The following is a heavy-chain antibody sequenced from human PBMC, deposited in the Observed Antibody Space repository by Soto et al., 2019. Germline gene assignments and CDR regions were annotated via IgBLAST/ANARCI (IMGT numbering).Heavy chain of an antibody. CDR1: GFTFNNYA. CDR3: AKGRGGSGSIPHRVDF. CDR2: ISGGGDTT. J-gene: IGHJ4*02. Sequence: EVQLLESGGGLVQPGGSLRLSCAASGFTFNNYAMTWVRQAPGKGLEWVSAISGGGDTTSYAVSVKGRFTVSRDGSKNTLYLQMSSLRDKDTALYYCAKGRGGSGSIPHRVDFWGQGTLVTVSS. V-gene: IGHV3-23*01. D-gene: IGHD3-10*01.